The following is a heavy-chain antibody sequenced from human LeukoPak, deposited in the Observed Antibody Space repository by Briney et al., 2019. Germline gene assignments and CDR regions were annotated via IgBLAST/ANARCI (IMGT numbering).Heavy chain of an antibody. D-gene: IGHD2-21*01. V-gene: IGHV3-30*02. CDR1: GFTFSSYG. CDR3: AREPQHCGGVTCTSRIARGYAWFDP. Sequence: GGSLRLSCAASGFTFSSYGMHWVRQAPGKGLEWVAFIRYDGSNKYYADSVKGRFTISRDNSKNTLYLQMNNLRAEDTAIYYCAREPQHCGGVTCTSRIARGYAWFDPWGQGTLVTVSS. J-gene: IGHJ5*02. CDR2: IRYDGSNK.